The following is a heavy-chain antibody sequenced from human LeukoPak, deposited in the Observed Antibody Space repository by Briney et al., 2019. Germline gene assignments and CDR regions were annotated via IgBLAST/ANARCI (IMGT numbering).Heavy chain of an antibody. J-gene: IGHJ4*02. CDR1: GFTFSSYG. CDR3: ARDRPPFDY. V-gene: IGHV3-33*01. CDR2: IWYDGSNK. Sequence: GGPLRLSCAASGFTFSSYGMHWVRQAPGKGLEWVAFIWYDGSNKYYADSVKGRFTISRDNSKNTLYLQMNSLRADDTAVYYCARDRPPFDYWGQGTLVTVSS.